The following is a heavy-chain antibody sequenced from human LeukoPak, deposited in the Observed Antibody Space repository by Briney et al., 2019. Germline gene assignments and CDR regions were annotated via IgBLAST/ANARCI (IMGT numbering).Heavy chain of an antibody. D-gene: IGHD6-19*01. J-gene: IGHJ3*02. V-gene: IGHV3-23*01. Sequence: QSGGSLRLSCAASGFTFSSYAMSWVRQAPGKGLEWVSAISGSGGSTYYADSVKGRFTISRDNSKNTLYLQMNSLRAEDTAVYYCAKDRATSGWWKDAFDIWGQGTMVTVSS. CDR1: GFTFSSYA. CDR3: AKDRATSGWWKDAFDI. CDR2: ISGSGGST.